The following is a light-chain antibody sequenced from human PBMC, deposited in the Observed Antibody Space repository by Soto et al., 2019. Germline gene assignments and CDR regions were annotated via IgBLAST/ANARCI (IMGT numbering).Light chain of an antibody. CDR2: GAS. CDR3: QQFGNSPPYT. Sequence: EIVLTQSPGPLSLSQGERATLSCSASQSVSSSYLAWYQQKPGQAPRLLIYGASSMATGIPVRFSGSGSGTDFTLTISRLEPEDFAVYYCQQFGNSPPYTFGQGTKLEIK. CDR1: QSVSSSY. V-gene: IGKV3-20*01. J-gene: IGKJ2*01.